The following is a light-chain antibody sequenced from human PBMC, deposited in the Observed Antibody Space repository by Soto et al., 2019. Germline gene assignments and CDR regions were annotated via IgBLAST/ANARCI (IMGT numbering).Light chain of an antibody. CDR3: CSYAGSTTYV. V-gene: IGLV2-23*01. CDR2: EGS. J-gene: IGLJ1*01. CDR1: SSDVGSYNL. Sequence: QSVLTQPASVSGSPGQSITISCTGTSSDVGSYNLVSWYQQHPGKAPKLIIFEGSKRPSWVSNRFSGSKSGNTASLTISGLQAEDGADYHCCSYAGSTTYVFGTGTKVTV.